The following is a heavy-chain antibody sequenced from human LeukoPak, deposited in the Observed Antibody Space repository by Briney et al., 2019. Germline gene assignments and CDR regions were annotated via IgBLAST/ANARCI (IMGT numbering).Heavy chain of an antibody. CDR3: ARDAHHTNIVVVVDATEDAFDI. CDR1: GFTFRSYG. CDR2: ISGSGDTT. J-gene: IGHJ3*02. D-gene: IGHD2-15*01. Sequence: PGGSLRLSCAASGFTFRSYGMSWVRQAPGKGLEWVSGISGSGDTTYSADSVKGRFTISRDNSKNTLFLQMNSLRAEDTAVYYCARDAHHTNIVVVVDATEDAFDIWGQGTMVTVSS. V-gene: IGHV3-23*01.